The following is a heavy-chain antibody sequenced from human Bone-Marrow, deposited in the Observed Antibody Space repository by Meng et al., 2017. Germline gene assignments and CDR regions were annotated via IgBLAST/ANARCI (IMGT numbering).Heavy chain of an antibody. Sequence: QVVTYGGEVKKLRAPVTVSFTASVDIFTSNDRNWVRQAKRHGLEWMGWMHPNSGNTGNDKKFQDRVTMTRNTSTSTDYMELSSLRSEDTAVYYCARDQAEMEGFDYWGQGTLVTVSS. CDR1: VDIFTSND. D-gene: IGHD5-24*01. CDR2: MHPNSGNT. J-gene: IGHJ4*02. V-gene: IGHV1-8*01. CDR3: ARDQAEMEGFDY.